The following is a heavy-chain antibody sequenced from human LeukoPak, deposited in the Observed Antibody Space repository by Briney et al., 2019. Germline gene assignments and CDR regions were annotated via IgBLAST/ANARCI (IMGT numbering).Heavy chain of an antibody. CDR1: GFTFDDYT. J-gene: IGHJ3*02. Sequence: GSLRLSCAASGFTFDDYTMHWVRQAPGKGLEWVSLITWDGDSTYYADSVKGRFTISRDNAKNSLYLQMNSLRAEDTAVYYCVRDHHRRLYDNQARDTFDIWGQGTMVTVSS. V-gene: IGHV3-43*01. CDR3: VRDHHRRLYDNQARDTFDI. D-gene: IGHD3-22*01. CDR2: ITWDGDST.